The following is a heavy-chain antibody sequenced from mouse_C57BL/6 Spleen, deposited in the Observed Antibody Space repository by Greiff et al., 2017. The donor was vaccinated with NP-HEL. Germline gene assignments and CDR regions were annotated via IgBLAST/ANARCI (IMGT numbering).Heavy chain of an antibody. CDR2: IWRGGST. CDR1: GFSLTSYG. D-gene: IGHD2-4*01. Sequence: VKLQESGPGLVQPSQSLSITCTVPGFSLTSYGVHWVRQSPGKGLEWLGVIWRGGSTDYNAAFMSRLRVTKDNSKSQVFFKMNSLQADDTAIYYCAKSDYDRTWFAYWGQGTLVTVSA. CDR3: AKSDYDRTWFAY. J-gene: IGHJ3*01. V-gene: IGHV2-5*01.